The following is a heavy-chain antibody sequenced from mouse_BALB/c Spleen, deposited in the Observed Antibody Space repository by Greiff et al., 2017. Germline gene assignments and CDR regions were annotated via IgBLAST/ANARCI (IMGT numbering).Heavy chain of an antibody. J-gene: IGHJ1*01. CDR2: ISDGGSYT. CDR1: GFTFSDYY. D-gene: IGHD1-2*01. CDR3: ARDLRRLRSWYFDV. Sequence: EVQVVESGGGLVKPGGSLKLSCAASGFTFSDYYMYWVRQTPEKRLEWVATISDGGSYTYYPDSVKGRFTISRDNAKNNLYLQMSSLKSEDTAMYDCARDLRRLRSWYFDVWGAGTTVTVSS. V-gene: IGHV5-4*02.